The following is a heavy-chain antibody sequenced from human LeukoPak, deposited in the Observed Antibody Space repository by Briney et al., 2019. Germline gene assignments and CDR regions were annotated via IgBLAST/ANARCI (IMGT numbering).Heavy chain of an antibody. J-gene: IGHJ3*02. CDR3: TTAGPLDAFDI. Sequence: PGGSLRLSCAASGFTFSSYAMHWVRQAPGKGLEYVSAISSNGGSTYYANSVKGRFTISRDNAKNSLYLQMNSLKTEDTAVYYCTTAGPLDAFDIWGQGTMVTVSS. CDR2: ISSNGGST. CDR1: GFTFSSYA. V-gene: IGHV3-64*01.